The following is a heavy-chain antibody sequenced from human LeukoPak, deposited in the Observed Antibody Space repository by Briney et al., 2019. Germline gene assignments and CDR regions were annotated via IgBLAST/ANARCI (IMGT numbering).Heavy chain of an antibody. J-gene: IGHJ4*02. CDR3: AIIAARPLDY. CDR1: GGSFSGYY. V-gene: IGHV4-34*01. Sequence: SETLSLTCAVYGGSFSGYYWCCIRQPPRGGVDWIGEINHSGSTNYNASLKSRVTISVDKFKKQLSLKLRSVSAGDTVVYYCAIIAARPLDYWGQGTLVTVSS. CDR2: INHSGST. D-gene: IGHD6-6*01.